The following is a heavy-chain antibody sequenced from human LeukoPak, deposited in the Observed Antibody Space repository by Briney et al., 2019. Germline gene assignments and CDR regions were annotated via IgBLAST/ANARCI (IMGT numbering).Heavy chain of an antibody. CDR2: IYHSGNI. CDR1: GYSISSGYY. Sequence: SETLSLTCTVSGYSISSGYYWGWIRQPPGKGLEWIGSIYHSGNIYYNPFLKSRVTISVDTSKNQFSLKLSSVTAADTAVYYCARVGTGTTFGGDYYYVDVWGKGTTVTVSS. J-gene: IGHJ6*03. CDR3: ARVGTGTTFGGDYYYVDV. D-gene: IGHD1-1*01. V-gene: IGHV4-38-2*02.